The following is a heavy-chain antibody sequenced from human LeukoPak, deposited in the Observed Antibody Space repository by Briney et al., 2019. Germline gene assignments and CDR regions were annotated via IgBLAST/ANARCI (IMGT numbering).Heavy chain of an antibody. J-gene: IGHJ4*02. D-gene: IGHD3-22*01. CDR3: ARPRSAYYDSSGFYI. CDR1: GYTFTSYD. V-gene: IGHV1-8*01. CDR2: MSTNNDIT. Sequence: ASVKVSCKASGYTFTSYDIHWVRQATGQGLEWMGWMSTNNDITGYAQKFQGRVTMTRSTSMSTAYMELSSLRSDDTAVYYCARPRSAYYDSSGFYIWGQGSLVTASS.